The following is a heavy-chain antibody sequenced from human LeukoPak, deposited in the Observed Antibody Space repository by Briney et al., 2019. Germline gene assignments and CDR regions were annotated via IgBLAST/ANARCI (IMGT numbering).Heavy chain of an antibody. D-gene: IGHD2-15*01. CDR3: AREYLGYCSGGSCYRGGGGDY. CDR1: GYTFTSYD. V-gene: IGHV1-8*01. CDR2: MNPNSGNT. J-gene: IGHJ4*02. Sequence: GASVKVSCKASGYTFTSYDINWVRQATGQGLEWMGWMNPNSGNTGYAQKFQGRVTMTRNTSISTAYMELSSLRSEDTAVYYCAREYLGYCSGGSCYRGGGGDYWGQGTLVTVSS.